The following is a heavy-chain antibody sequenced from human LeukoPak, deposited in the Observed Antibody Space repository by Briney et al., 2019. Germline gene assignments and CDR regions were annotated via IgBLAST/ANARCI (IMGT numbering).Heavy chain of an antibody. J-gene: IGHJ5*02. CDR3: AKGSSGYFVDL. CDR2: IYSGGST. CDR1: GFTVSSNS. V-gene: IGHV3-53*01. Sequence: GGSLRLSCAASGFTVSSNSMSWVRQAPGKGLEWVSGIYSGGSTYYADSAKGRFTISRDNSKNTLFLQMNSLRAEDTALYYCAKGSSGYFVDLWGQGTLVTVSS. D-gene: IGHD3-22*01.